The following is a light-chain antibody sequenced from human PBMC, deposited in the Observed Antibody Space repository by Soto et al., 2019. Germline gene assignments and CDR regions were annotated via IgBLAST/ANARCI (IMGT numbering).Light chain of an antibody. V-gene: IGKV1-39*01. CDR3: HQSSSPPHT. Sequence: DIQMTQSPSSLSASVGDRVTITCRASQPINSFLSWSQQKPGQAPKLLFYTASTLQTGVPTRFSGRGSGTEFTLTITGLQPEDFATYYYHQSSSPPHTFGQGTKLEI. CDR1: QPINSF. J-gene: IGKJ2*01. CDR2: TAS.